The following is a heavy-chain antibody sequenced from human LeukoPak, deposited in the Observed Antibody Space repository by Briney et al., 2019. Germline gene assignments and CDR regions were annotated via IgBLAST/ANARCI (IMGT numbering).Heavy chain of an antibody. CDR1: GYTFTGYY. CDR2: INPNSGGT. D-gene: IGHD5-12*01. J-gene: IGHJ4*02. V-gene: IGHV1-2*02. Sequence: GASVKVSCKASGYTFTGYYMHWVRQAPGQGLEWMRWINPNSGGTNYAQKFQGRVTMTRDTSISTAYMELSRLRSDDTAVYYCASIVDIVATAFDYWGQGTLVTVSS. CDR3: ASIVDIVATAFDY.